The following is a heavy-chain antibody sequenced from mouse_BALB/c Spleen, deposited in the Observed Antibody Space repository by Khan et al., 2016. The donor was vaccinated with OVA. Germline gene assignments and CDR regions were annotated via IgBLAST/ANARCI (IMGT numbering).Heavy chain of an antibody. CDR1: CFSLTTSGMG. J-gene: IGHJ3*01. CDR3: VRNHYDYERGFDY. Sequence: QVTLNESGPGILLPSQTPRLACSFSCFSLTTSGMGVIWIRLPSGKGLECLEHIYWDDDTRYNATLKSRLTISKNTARNQVILKLTSVDTTDTATYDCVRNHYDYERGFDYWGQGTLVTVSA. CDR2: IYWDDDT. D-gene: IGHD2-4*01. V-gene: IGHV8-12*01.